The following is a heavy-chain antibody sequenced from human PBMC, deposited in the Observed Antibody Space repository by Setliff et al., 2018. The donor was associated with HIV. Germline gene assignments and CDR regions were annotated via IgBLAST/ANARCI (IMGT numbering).Heavy chain of an antibody. V-gene: IGHV3-21*01. J-gene: IGHJ3*02. CDR2: ISSSSTYI. D-gene: IGHD6-13*01. CDR1: GFTFSSYT. CDR3: ARDLATADGVFDI. Sequence: GGSLRLSCAASGFTFSSYTITWVRQAPGKGLEWVSSISSSSTYIYYADSVKGRFTISRDNAKNSLFLQMNSLRVEDTAVYYCARDLATADGVFDIWGQGTMVTVS.